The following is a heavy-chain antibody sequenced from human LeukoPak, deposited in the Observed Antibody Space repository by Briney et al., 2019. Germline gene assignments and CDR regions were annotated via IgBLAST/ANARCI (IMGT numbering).Heavy chain of an antibody. V-gene: IGHV3-30*03. CDR3: TRGRLTSSTVTTNY. CDR2: ISYDGSNK. J-gene: IGHJ4*02. Sequence: PGGSLRLSCAASGFTFSSYDMHWVRQAPGKGLEWVAVISYDGSNKYYAASVKGRFTISRDNAKNTLYLQMNSLRVEDTAVYYCTRGRLTSSTVTTNYWGQGTLVTVSS. CDR1: GFTFSSYD. D-gene: IGHD4-17*01.